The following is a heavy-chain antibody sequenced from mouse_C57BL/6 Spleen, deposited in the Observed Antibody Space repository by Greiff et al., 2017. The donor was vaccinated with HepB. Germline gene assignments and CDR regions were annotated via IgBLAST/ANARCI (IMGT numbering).Heavy chain of an antibody. CDR1: GYTFTSYW. Sequence: QVQLQQPGAELVMPGASVKLSCKASGYTFTSYWMHWVKQRPGQGFEWIGEIDPSDSYTNYNQKFKGKSTLTVDKSSSTAYMQLSSLTSEDSAVYYCARAYDGYYAGFAYWGQGTLVTVSA. J-gene: IGHJ3*01. D-gene: IGHD2-3*01. CDR2: IDPSDSYT. CDR3: ARAYDGYYAGFAY. V-gene: IGHV1-69*01.